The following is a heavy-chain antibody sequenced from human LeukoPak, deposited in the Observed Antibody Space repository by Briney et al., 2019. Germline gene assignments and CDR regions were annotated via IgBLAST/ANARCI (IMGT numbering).Heavy chain of an antibody. Sequence: TSETLSLTCTVSGGSISSGSYYWSWIRQPAGKGLEWIGRIYTSGSTNYNPSLKSRVTISVDTSKNQFSLKLSPVTAADTAVYYCAREGRITIFGVRSDAFDIWGQGTMVTVSS. J-gene: IGHJ3*02. CDR3: AREGRITIFGVRSDAFDI. CDR1: GGSISSGSYY. CDR2: IYTSGST. D-gene: IGHD3-3*01. V-gene: IGHV4-61*02.